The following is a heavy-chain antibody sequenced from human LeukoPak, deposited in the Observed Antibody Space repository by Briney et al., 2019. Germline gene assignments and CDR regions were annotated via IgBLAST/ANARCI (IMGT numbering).Heavy chain of an antibody. J-gene: IGHJ4*02. CDR3: ARGIVATMAYYYDY. V-gene: IGHV4-34*01. D-gene: IGHD5-12*01. Sequence: SETLAVTCAVYGGSFSGYYWSWIRQPPGKGLEWIGEINHSGSTNYNPSLKSRVTISVDTSKNQFSLKLSSVTAADTAVYYCARGIVATMAYYYDYWCQGTL. CDR2: INHSGST. CDR1: GGSFSGYY.